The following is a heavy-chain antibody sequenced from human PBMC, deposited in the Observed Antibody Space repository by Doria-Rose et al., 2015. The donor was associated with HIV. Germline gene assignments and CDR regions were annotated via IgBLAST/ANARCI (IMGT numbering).Heavy chain of an antibody. CDR1: GFSFESYA. J-gene: IGHJ6*03. V-gene: IGHV3-9*01. Sequence: VQLVESGGGLVQPGRSLRLSCVGSGFSFESYAMHWVRLAPGKGLEWVAGISWDSGAKGNADSVEGRFTISSDNAKKSVYLEMRSLRPEDSAFYYCAKAPIIGPKYYFYMDVWGKGTSVTVSS. CDR2: ISWDSGAK. D-gene: IGHD3-3*01. CDR3: AKAPIIGPKYYFYMDV.